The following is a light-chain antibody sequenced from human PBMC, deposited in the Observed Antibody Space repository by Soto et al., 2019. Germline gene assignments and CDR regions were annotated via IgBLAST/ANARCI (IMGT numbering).Light chain of an antibody. CDR3: SSYTNADIYV. J-gene: IGLJ1*01. V-gene: IGLV2-18*02. CDR2: EVT. CDR1: GSDVGRYNR. Sequence: ALTQPPSVSGSPGQSVTISCTGSGSDVGRYNRVSWYQQPPGTAPQLIIYEVTNRPSGVPDRFSGSKSGNAASLTISGLRAEDEAYYYCSSYTNADIYVFGSGTKLTVL.